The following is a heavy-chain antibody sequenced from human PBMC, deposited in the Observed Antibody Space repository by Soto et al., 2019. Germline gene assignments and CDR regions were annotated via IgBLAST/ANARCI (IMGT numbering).Heavy chain of an antibody. CDR1: GYTFTNYG. CDR2: ISAYNGDT. Sequence: QVQLLQSGAEVKKPGASVKVSCKASGYTFTNYGITWVRQAPGQGLEWMGWISAYNGDTHYTQRLQGRVTMTTDTSTRTAYMELRGLRSDDTAVYYCARARQLVGYFYYYMDVWGKGTTVTVSS. J-gene: IGHJ6*03. CDR3: ARARQLVGYFYYYMDV. V-gene: IGHV1-18*01. D-gene: IGHD6-6*01.